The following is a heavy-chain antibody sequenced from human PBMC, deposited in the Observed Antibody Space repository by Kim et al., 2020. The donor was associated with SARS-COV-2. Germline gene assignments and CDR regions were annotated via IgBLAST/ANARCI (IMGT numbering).Heavy chain of an antibody. CDR3: ARGQRYFDWLPLDY. CDR1: GGSFSGYY. D-gene: IGHD3-9*01. J-gene: IGHJ4*02. CDR2: INHSGST. Sequence: SETLSLTCAVYGGSFSGYYWSWIRQPPGKGLEWIGEINHSGSTNYNPSLKSRVTISVDTSKNQFSLKLSSVTAADTAVYYCARGQRYFDWLPLDYWGQGTLVTVSS. V-gene: IGHV4-34*01.